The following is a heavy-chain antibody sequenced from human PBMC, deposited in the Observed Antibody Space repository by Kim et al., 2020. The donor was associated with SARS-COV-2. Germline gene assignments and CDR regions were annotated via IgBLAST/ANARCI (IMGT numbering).Heavy chain of an antibody. CDR2: ISAYNGNT. J-gene: IGHJ4*02. CDR3: ARDVRWSTIFGVVSATPFDY. D-gene: IGHD3-3*01. CDR1: GYTFTSYG. V-gene: IGHV1-18*01. Sequence: ASVKVSCKASGYTFTSYGISWVRQAPGQGLEWMGWISAYNGNTNYAQKLQGRVTMTTDTSTSTAYMELRSLRSDDTAVYYCARDVRWSTIFGVVSATPFDYWGQGTLVTVSS.